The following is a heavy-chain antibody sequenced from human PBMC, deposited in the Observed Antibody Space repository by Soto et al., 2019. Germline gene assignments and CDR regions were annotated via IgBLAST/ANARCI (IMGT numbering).Heavy chain of an antibody. D-gene: IGHD6-19*01. CDR2: IYFSANT. CDR3: AKHISGWATCFDP. V-gene: IGHV4-59*01. J-gene: IGHJ5*02. Sequence: PSETLSLTCLVSRDSISTYSWSWIRQPPGKGLEWIGCIYFSANTNYNPSLKSRVTISVDTSRNQFSLKLNSGTAADMAVYYCAKHISGWATCFDPRGQGTLGTGSS. CDR1: RDSISTYS.